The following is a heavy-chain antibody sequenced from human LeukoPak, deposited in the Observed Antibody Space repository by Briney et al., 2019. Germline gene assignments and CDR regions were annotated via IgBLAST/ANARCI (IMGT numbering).Heavy chain of an antibody. CDR2: IYTSGST. CDR3: ARVVPAATYFDY. D-gene: IGHD2-2*01. V-gene: IGHV4-61*02. J-gene: IGHJ4*02. Sequence: SETLSLTCTVSGGSISSGSYYWSWIRQPAWKGLEWIGRIYTSGSTNYNPSLKSRVTISVDTSKNQFSLKLSSVTAADTAVYYCARVVPAATYFDYWGQGTLVTVSS. CDR1: GGSISSGSYY.